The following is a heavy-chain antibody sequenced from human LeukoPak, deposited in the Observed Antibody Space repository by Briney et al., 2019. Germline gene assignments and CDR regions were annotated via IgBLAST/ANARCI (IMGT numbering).Heavy chain of an antibody. CDR1: GLRFSDYY. CDR2: ISSGGDIM. V-gene: IGHV3-11*04. J-gene: IGHJ4*02. Sequence: GGSLRLSCAASGLRFSDYYVSWIRQAPGKGLQWVSYISSGGDIMHYADSVKGRFTISRDNAKNALYLQMNSLRAEDSALYYCARGRGYSYGWIGEKLLDYWGQGTLVTVSS. CDR3: ARGRGYSYGWIGEKLLDY. D-gene: IGHD5-18*01.